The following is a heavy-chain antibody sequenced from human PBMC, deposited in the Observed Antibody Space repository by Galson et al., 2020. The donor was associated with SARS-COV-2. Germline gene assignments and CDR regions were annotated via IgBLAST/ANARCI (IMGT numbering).Heavy chain of an antibody. J-gene: IGHJ3*02. CDR3: ARDYLPGLWFGEFDAFDI. Sequence: GESLKISCAASGFTFSSYGMHWVRQAPGKGLEWVAVIWYDGSNKYYADSVKGRFTISRDNSKNTLYLQMNSLRAEDTAVYYCARDYLPGLWFGEFDAFDIWGQGTMVTVSS. V-gene: IGHV3-33*01. CDR1: GFTFSSYG. CDR2: IWYDGSNK. D-gene: IGHD3-10*01.